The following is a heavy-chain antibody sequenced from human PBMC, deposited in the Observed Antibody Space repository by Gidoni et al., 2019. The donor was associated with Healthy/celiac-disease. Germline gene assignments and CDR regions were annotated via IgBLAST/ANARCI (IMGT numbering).Heavy chain of an antibody. V-gene: IGHV3-23*01. CDR1: GFTFSSYA. Sequence: EVQLLESGGGLVQPGGSLRLSCAASGFTFSSYAMSWVRQAPGKGLEWVSAISGSGGSTYYADSVKGRFTISRDNSKNTLYLQMNSLRAEDTAVYYCAKDSEVPGPMVQGVIHYYYMDVWGKGTTVTVSS. J-gene: IGHJ6*03. D-gene: IGHD3-10*01. CDR2: ISGSGGST. CDR3: AKDSEVPGPMVQGVIHYYYMDV.